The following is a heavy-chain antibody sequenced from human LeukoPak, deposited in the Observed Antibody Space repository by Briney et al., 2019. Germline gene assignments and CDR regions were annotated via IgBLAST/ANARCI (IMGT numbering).Heavy chain of an antibody. CDR1: GGSISSTNW. CDR2: IYHSGST. V-gene: IGHV4-4*02. Sequence: SETLSLTCAVSGGSISSTNWWSWVRRPPGKGLEWIGEIYHSGSTNYNPSLKSRVTISADKSKNQFSLKLTYVTAADTAVYYCARDRMGVRAFDYWGQGTLVTVSS. CDR3: ARDRMGVRAFDY. J-gene: IGHJ4*02. D-gene: IGHD3-10*01.